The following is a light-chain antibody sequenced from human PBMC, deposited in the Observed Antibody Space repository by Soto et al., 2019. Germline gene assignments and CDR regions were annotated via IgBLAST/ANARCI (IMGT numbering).Light chain of an antibody. CDR3: SSYTSSSTQV. J-gene: IGLJ2*01. Sequence: QSALTQPASVSGSPGQSITISCTGTSSDVGGYNYVSWYQQHPGTAPKLMIYDVSNRPSGVSNRFSGSKSGNTASLTISGLQAEDEADYYCSSYTSSSTQVFGGGTKL. V-gene: IGLV2-14*01. CDR2: DVS. CDR1: SSDVGGYNY.